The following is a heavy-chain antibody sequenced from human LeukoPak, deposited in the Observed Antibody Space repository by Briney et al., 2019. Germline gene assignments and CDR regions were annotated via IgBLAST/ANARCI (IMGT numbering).Heavy chain of an antibody. V-gene: IGHV3-23*01. D-gene: IGHD3-10*01. Sequence: GGSLRLSCAASGFTFSSYGMSWVRQAPGKGLEWVSAISGSGGSTYYADSVKGRLTISRDNSKNTLYLQMNSLRAEDMAVYYCAKDHLWFGELLSEYYFDYWGQGTLVTVSS. CDR1: GFTFSSYG. CDR3: AKDHLWFGELLSEYYFDY. J-gene: IGHJ4*02. CDR2: ISGSGGST.